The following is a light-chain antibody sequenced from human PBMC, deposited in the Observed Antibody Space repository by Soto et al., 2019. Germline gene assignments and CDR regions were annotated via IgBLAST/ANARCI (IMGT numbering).Light chain of an antibody. V-gene: IGLV2-8*01. CDR3: SSYAGSNGVV. CDR2: EVS. CDR1: SSDVGGYNY. J-gene: IGLJ2*01. Sequence: QSALTQPPSASGSPGQSVTISCTGTSSDVGGYNYVSWYQQHPGKAPKLMIYEVSKRPSGVPDRFSGSKSGNTASLTVSGLQAEDEADYYCSSYAGSNGVVFGGRTKLTVL.